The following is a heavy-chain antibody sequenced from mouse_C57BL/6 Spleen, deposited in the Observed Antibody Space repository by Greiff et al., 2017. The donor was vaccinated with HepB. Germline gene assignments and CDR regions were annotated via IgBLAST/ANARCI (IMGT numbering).Heavy chain of an antibody. CDR2: IDPEDGET. V-gene: IGHV14-2*01. CDR1: GFNIKDYY. CDR3: AIERYGYYAMDY. Sequence: EVQLQQSGAELVKPGASVKLSCTASGFNIKDYYMHWVKQRTEQGLEWIGRIDPEDGETKYATKFQGKATITADTSSNTAYLQLSSLTSEDTAVYYCAIERYGYYAMDYWGQGTSVTVSS. D-gene: IGHD1-1*02. J-gene: IGHJ4*01.